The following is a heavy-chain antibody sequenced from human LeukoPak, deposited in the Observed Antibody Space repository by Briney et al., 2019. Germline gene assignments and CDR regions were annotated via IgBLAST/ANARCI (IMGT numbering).Heavy chain of an antibody. D-gene: IGHD3-22*01. CDR3: ARDRSAYYYDSSGYYSPDYFDY. J-gene: IGHJ4*02. V-gene: IGHV3-20*04. CDR1: GFTSDDYG. Sequence: PGGSLRLSCAASGFTSDDYGMSWVRQAPGKGLEWVSGINWNGGSTGYADSVKGRFTISRDNAKNSLYLQMNSLRAEDTALYYCARDRSAYYYDSSGYYSPDYFDYWGQGTLVTVSS. CDR2: INWNGGST.